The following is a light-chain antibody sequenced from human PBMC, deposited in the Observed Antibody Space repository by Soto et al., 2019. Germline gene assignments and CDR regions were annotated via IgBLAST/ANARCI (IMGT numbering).Light chain of an antibody. Sequence: AIQMTQSPSSLSASVGDRVTITCRASQGIRNELGWYQQKTGKAPKLLIYAASTLQSGVPSRFSGSGSGTDFTLTIRSMHTEDFANYYCLQDYNYPWTFCQGTKVDIK. V-gene: IGKV1-6*01. J-gene: IGKJ1*01. CDR1: QGIRNE. CDR2: AAS. CDR3: LQDYNYPWT.